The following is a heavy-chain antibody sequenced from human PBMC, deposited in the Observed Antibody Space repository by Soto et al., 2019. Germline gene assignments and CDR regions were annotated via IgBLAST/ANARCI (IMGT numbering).Heavy chain of an antibody. J-gene: IGHJ4*02. CDR2: ISSSSSYI. Sequence: GGSLSICCTASGVTFSTYSRNLVGQAPGKGLERVSSISSSSSYIYYADSVKGRFTMTRDTSTSTVYMELSSLRSEDTAVYYCARERTGYCSSTSCPPVLSDWGQGTLVTVSS. CDR3: ARERTGYCSSTSCPPVLSD. CDR1: GVTFSTYS. V-gene: IGHV3-21*04. D-gene: IGHD2-2*01.